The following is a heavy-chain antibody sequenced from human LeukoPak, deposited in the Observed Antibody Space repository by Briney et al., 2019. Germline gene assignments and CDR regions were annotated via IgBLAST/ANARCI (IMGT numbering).Heavy chain of an antibody. CDR3: GRGYCRGGRCPPNSSHYYYLDV. V-gene: IGHV4-34*01. Sequence: PAETLSLTYAVYGVSFKDYYLRWVRQPPGKGLEGVGEINHSGSTHYHPALKSRITISGRTSKNQFSLKLRSVDAPDPALYFCGRGYCRGGRCPPNSSHYYYLDVWGKGTTVTVSS. D-gene: IGHD2-15*01. J-gene: IGHJ6*03. CDR1: GVSFKDYY. CDR2: INHSGST.